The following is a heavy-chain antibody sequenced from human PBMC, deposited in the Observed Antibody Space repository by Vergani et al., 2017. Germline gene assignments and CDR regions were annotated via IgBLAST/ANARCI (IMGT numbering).Heavy chain of an antibody. D-gene: IGHD1-26*01. J-gene: IGHJ4*02. CDR1: GGTFSSYT. CDR3: ATDAIVGAQCSFDY. Sequence: VQLVQSGAEVKKPGSSVKVSCKASGGTFSSYTISWVRQAPGNGLEWMGLVDPEDGETIYAEKFQVRVTITEETSTDTAYMELSSLRSEDTAVYYCATDAIVGAQCSFDYWGQGTLVTVSS. CDR2: VDPEDGET. V-gene: IGHV1-69-2*01.